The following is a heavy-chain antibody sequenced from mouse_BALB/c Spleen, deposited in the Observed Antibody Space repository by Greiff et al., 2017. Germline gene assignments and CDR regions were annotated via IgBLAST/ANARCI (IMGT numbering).Heavy chain of an antibody. Sequence: QVQLKESGAELVRPGVSVKISCKGSGYTFTDYAMHWVKQSHAKSLEWIGVISTYYGDASYNQKFKGKATMTVDKSSSTAYMELARLTSEDSAIYYCASYGNRAWFAYWGQGTLVTVSA. CDR3: ASYGNRAWFAY. D-gene: IGHD2-1*01. CDR2: ISTYYGDA. J-gene: IGHJ3*01. CDR1: GYTFTDYA. V-gene: IGHV1S137*01.